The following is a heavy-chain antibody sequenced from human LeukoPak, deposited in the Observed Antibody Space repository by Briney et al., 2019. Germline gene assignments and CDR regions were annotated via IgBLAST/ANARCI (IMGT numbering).Heavy chain of an antibody. Sequence: GGSLRLSCAASGFIFSSYGMHWVRQAPGKGLAWVAFIRYDGSNKYYADSVKGRFTISRDNSKNTLYLQMNSLRAGDTAVYYCAKEASYGSGSYGDYWGQGTLVTVSS. CDR1: GFIFSSYG. CDR3: AKEASYGSGSYGDY. CDR2: IRYDGSNK. J-gene: IGHJ4*02. D-gene: IGHD3-10*01. V-gene: IGHV3-30*02.